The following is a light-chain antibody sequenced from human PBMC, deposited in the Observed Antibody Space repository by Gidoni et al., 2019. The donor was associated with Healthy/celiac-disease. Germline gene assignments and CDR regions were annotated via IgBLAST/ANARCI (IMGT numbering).Light chain of an antibody. V-gene: IGKV1-5*03. Sequence: DIQMTQSPSTLSASVGDRVTITCRASQSISSWLAWYQQKPGKAPKLLIYKASSLESGVTSRFSGSGSGTEFTLTISSLQPDDFATYYCQQYNSYPLTFGQGTKVEIK. CDR2: KAS. CDR1: QSISSW. CDR3: QQYNSYPLT. J-gene: IGKJ1*01.